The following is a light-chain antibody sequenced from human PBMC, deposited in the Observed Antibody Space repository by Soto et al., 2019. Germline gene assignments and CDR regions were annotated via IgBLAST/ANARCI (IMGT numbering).Light chain of an antibody. CDR1: QSLNSW. CDR3: QQYNTYS. CDR2: KTS. J-gene: IGKJ2*01. V-gene: IGKV1-5*03. Sequence: DIQMTQSPSTLSASVGDRVSITCRASQSLNSWLAWYQQKPGKAPKLLIYKTSTLESGVPSRFSGSGSGTDLTLTSSSLQPDHFSTYNCQQYNTYSFGQGTKLEIK.